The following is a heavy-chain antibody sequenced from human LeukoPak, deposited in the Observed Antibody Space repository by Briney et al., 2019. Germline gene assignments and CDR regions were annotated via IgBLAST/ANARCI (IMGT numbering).Heavy chain of an antibody. Sequence: GASVKVSCKASGYTFTGYYMHWVRQAPGQGLEWMGWINPNSGGTNYAQKFQGRVTMTRDTSISTAYMELSRLRSDDTAVYYCARGALQSNRDTLTGDFDYWGQGTLVTVSS. CDR1: GYTFTGYY. J-gene: IGHJ4*02. V-gene: IGHV1-2*02. CDR3: ARGALQSNRDTLTGDFDY. CDR2: INPNSGGT. D-gene: IGHD3-9*01.